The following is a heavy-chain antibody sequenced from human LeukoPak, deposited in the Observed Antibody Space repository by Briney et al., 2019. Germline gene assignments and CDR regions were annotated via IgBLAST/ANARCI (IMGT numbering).Heavy chain of an antibody. Sequence: SETLSLTCTVSGVSISSYYWSWIRQPPGKGLEWIGYIYYSGSTNYNPSLKSRVTISVDTSKNQFSLKLSSVTAADTAVYYCARVGIVATIPQSYYFDYWGQGTLVTVSS. V-gene: IGHV4-59*01. CDR2: IYYSGST. CDR1: GVSISSYY. D-gene: IGHD5-12*01. CDR3: ARVGIVATIPQSYYFDY. J-gene: IGHJ4*02.